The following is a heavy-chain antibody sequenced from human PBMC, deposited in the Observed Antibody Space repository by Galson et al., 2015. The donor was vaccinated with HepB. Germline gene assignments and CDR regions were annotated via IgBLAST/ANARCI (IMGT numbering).Heavy chain of an antibody. CDR1: GGSISSSSYY. Sequence: LSLTCTVSGGSISSSSYYWGWIRQPPGKGLEWIGSIYYSGSTYYNPSLKSRVTISVDTSKNQFSLKLSSVTAADTAVYYCACELLWFGELRDYWGQGTLVTVSS. J-gene: IGHJ4*02. CDR2: IYYSGST. D-gene: IGHD3-10*01. V-gene: IGHV4-39*07. CDR3: ACELLWFGELRDY.